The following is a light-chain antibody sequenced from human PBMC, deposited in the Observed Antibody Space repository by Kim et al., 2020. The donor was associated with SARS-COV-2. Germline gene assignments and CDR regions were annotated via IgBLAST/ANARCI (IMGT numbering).Light chain of an antibody. J-gene: IGLJ2*01. CDR2: DDT. CDR1: NLQRRS. CDR3: QVWDSITDPVI. Sequence: APGKTARITCGGNNLQRRSVHWYQQKPGQAPVLILFDDTDRSPGIPERFSGSNSGNTATLTINRVEAGDEADYYCQVWDSITDPVIFGGGTKLTVL. V-gene: IGLV3-21*03.